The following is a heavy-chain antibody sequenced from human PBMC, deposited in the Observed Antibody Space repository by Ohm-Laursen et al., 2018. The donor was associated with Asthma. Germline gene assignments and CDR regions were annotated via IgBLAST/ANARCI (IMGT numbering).Heavy chain of an antibody. CDR3: ARAGATTGYYYYGMDV. D-gene: IGHD1-26*01. J-gene: IGHJ6*02. V-gene: IGHV3-11*06. Sequence: SLRLSCTASGIALSNAWMSWVRQAPGKGLEWVSYISSSSSYTNYADSVKGRFTISRDNAKNSLYLQMNSLRAEDTAVYYCARAGATTGYYYYGMDVWGQGTTVTVSS. CDR1: GIALSNAW. CDR2: ISSSSSYT.